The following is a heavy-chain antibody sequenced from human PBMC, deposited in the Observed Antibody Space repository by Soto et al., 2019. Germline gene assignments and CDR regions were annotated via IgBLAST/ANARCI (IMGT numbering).Heavy chain of an antibody. J-gene: IGHJ4*02. CDR1: GYSFTDYW. Sequence: GAAQKISCKASGYSFTDYWIGWVRQVAGKGLEWVGVIYPGDSETRFSPSFQCQGTISADKSIYTASLQWRSMKASYSAMSYCARQGSQFDSNSFGHWGQGTLVTVSS. V-gene: IGHV5-51*01. CDR3: ARQGSQFDSNSFGH. D-gene: IGHD3-22*01. CDR2: IYPGDSET.